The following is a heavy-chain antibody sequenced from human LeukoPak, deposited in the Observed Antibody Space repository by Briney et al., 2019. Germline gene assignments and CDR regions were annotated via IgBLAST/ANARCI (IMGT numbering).Heavy chain of an antibody. CDR2: VYTSGST. CDR3: ARAPVFDAFDI. Sequence: SETLSLTCTVSGGSISSYYCSWIRQPAGQGLERIGRVYTSGSTNYNPSLRSRVTMSVDTSKNQFSLKLSSVTAADTAVYYCARAPVFDAFDIWGQGTMVTVSS. V-gene: IGHV4-4*07. CDR1: GGSISSYY. J-gene: IGHJ3*02.